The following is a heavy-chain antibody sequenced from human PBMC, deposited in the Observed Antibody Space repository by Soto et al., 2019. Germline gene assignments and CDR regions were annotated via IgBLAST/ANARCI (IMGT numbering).Heavy chain of an antibody. CDR1: GGSISSYY. D-gene: IGHD4-17*01. Sequence: QVQLQESGPGLVKPSETLSLTCTVSGGSISSYYWSWIRQPPGKGLEWIGYIYYSGSTNYNPSLKSRVTISVDTSKNQFSLKLSSVTAADTAVYYCARAPSWGTYGDLTGNAFDIWGQGTMVTVSS. CDR3: ARAPSWGTYGDLTGNAFDI. J-gene: IGHJ3*02. CDR2: IYYSGST. V-gene: IGHV4-59*01.